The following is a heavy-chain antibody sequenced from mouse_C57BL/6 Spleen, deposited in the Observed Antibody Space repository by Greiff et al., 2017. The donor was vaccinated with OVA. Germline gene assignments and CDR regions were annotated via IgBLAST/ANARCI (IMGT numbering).Heavy chain of an antibody. CDR2: IDPETGGT. J-gene: IGHJ4*01. D-gene: IGHD1-1*01. V-gene: IGHV1-15*01. CDR3: TRYYGSSYPDYAMDY. Sequence: QVQLQQSGAELVRPGASVTLSCKASGYTFTDYEMHWVKQTPVHGLEWIGAIDPETGGTAYNQKFKGKAILTADKSSSTAYMELRSLTSEDSAVYYCTRYYGSSYPDYAMDYWGQGTSVTVSS. CDR1: GYTFTDYE.